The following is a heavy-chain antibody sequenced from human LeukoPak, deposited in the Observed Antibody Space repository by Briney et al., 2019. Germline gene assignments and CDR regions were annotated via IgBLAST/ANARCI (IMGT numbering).Heavy chain of an antibody. D-gene: IGHD5/OR15-5a*01. V-gene: IGHV4-4*02. CDR3: ARDRRDSVYDDTWGYYYYYMDV. CDR1: GGSISSSNW. CDR2: IYHSGST. Sequence: PSETLSLTCAVSGGSISSSNWWSWVRRPPGKGLEWIGEIYHSGSTNYNPSLKSRVTISVDKSKNQFSLKLSSVTAADTAVYYCARDRRDSVYDDTWGYYYYYMDVWGKGTTVTVSS. J-gene: IGHJ6*03.